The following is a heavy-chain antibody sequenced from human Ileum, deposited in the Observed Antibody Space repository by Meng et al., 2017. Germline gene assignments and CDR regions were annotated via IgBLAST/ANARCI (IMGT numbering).Heavy chain of an antibody. J-gene: IGHJ4*02. Sequence: VQLRVSGPRLVAPSGTLSLTCAVSGRSISSSDWWSWVRQPPGKGLEWIAEMNLGGSPNYNPSLKSRVTMSVDKSNEHLSLQLTSVTAADTAVYYCAHIYDSWGQGTLVTVSS. CDR3: AHIYDS. D-gene: IGHD3-3*02. CDR1: GRSISSSDW. CDR2: MNLGGSP. V-gene: IGHV4-4*02.